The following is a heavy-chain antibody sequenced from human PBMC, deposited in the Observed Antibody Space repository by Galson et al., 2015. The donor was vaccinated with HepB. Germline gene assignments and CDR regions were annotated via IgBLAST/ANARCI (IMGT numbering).Heavy chain of an antibody. J-gene: IGHJ5*02. CDR1: GYTLTSFY. CDR3: ARQQLANLNWFDP. V-gene: IGHV1-46*03. D-gene: IGHD6-13*01. CDR2: INPSGGRT. Sequence: SVKVSCKASGYTLTSFYMHWVRQAPGQGLEWMGLINPSGGRTNYAQNFQGRVTMTRDTSTSTVYMELSSLRFKDTAVYYCARQQLANLNWFDPWGQGTLVTVSS.